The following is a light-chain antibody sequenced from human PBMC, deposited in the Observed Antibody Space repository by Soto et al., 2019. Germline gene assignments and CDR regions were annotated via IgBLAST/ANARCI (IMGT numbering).Light chain of an antibody. J-gene: IGLJ1*01. CDR1: NNGSKS. Sequence: SYELTQPPSVSVAPGQTARITCGGTNNGSKSVHWYQQKPGQAPVLVVYDDSDRPSGIPERFSGSNSGNTATLTISRVEAGDEADYYCQVWDSSSDRYVFGTGTKVTVL. CDR3: QVWDSSSDRYV. CDR2: DDS. V-gene: IGLV3-21*02.